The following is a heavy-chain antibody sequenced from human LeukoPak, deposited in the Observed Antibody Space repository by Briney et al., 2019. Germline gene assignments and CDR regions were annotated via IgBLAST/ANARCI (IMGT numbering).Heavy chain of an antibody. Sequence: PSETLSLTCTVSGGSISSGGYYWSWIRQPPGKGLEWIGYIYYSGSTNYNPSLKSRVTISVDTSKNQFSLKLSSVTAADTAVYYCAREVPGGSFDYWGQGTLVTVSS. V-gene: IGHV4-61*08. CDR2: IYYSGST. D-gene: IGHD3-10*01. J-gene: IGHJ4*02. CDR1: GGSISSGGYY. CDR3: AREVPGGSFDY.